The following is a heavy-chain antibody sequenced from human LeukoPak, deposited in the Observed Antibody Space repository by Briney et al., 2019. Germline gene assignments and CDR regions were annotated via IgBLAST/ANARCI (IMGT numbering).Heavy chain of an antibody. D-gene: IGHD6-13*01. CDR3: ARDEGGSWYKKY. Sequence: GGSLRLSCAASGFTVSSNYMSWVRQAPGKGLEWVSVIYSGGSTYYADSVKGRFTISRDNAKNSLYLQMNSLRAEDTAVYYCARDEGGSWYKKYWGQGTLVTVSS. CDR1: GFTVSSNY. J-gene: IGHJ4*02. CDR2: IYSGGST. V-gene: IGHV3-53*01.